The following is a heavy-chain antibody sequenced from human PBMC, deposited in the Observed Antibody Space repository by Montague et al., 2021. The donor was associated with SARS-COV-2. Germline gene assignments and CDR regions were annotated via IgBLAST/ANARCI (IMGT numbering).Heavy chain of an antibody. D-gene: IGHD3-9*01. CDR1: GGSISSSSYY. CDR3: ARRSYDILTGYSIPNWFAP. J-gene: IGHJ5*02. Sequence: SETLSLTCTVSGGSISSSSYYWGWIRQPPGKGLEWIGSIYYSGSTYYNPSLKSRGTISVDTSKNQFSLKLSVVTAADTAVYYCARRSYDILTGYSIPNWFAPWGQGTLVTVSS. CDR2: IYYSGST. V-gene: IGHV4-39*01.